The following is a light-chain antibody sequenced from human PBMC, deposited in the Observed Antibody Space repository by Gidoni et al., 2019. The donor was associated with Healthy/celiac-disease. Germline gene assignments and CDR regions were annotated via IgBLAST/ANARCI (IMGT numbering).Light chain of an antibody. J-gene: IGLJ2*01. Sequence: SYVLTQPPSLSVHPRKTARITFGGNNIGSKSVHWYQQKPGQSPVLVIYSDSDRPSGIPERFSGSNSGNTATLTISRVEAGDEADYYCQVWDSSSDHVVFGGGTKLTGL. CDR3: QVWDSSSDHVV. CDR1: NIGSKS. V-gene: IGLV3-21*04. CDR2: SDS.